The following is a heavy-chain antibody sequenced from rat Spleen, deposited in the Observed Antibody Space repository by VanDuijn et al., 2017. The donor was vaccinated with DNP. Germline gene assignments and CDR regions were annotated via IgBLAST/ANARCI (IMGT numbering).Heavy chain of an antibody. CDR3: ARHRTIMPYYYAMDA. D-gene: IGHD1-12*01. V-gene: IGHV5-7*01. J-gene: IGHJ4*01. CDR2: ISYNGGTP. CDR1: GFTFSDYY. Sequence: EVLLVESDGGLVQPGRSLKLSCAVSGFTFSDYYMAWVRQAPAKGLEWVATISYNGGTPYYRDSVKGRFTISRDNAQSTLYLQMDRLRSEDTATYDCARHRTIMPYYYAMDAWGQGASVTVSS.